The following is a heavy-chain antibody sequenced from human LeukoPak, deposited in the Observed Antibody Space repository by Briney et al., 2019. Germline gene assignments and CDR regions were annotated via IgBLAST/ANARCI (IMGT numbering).Heavy chain of an antibody. J-gene: IGHJ4*02. CDR3: ASAGYSFGAFFD. CDR1: GFTFSSYA. V-gene: IGHV3-23*01. D-gene: IGHD5-18*01. CDR2: ISGSGNRT. Sequence: GGSLRLSCAASGFTFSSYAMSWVRQAPGKGLEWVSAISGSGNRTFYADSVKGRFTISRDNSKNTLYLHMNSLRAEDTAVYYCASAGYSFGAFFDWGQGTLVTVSS.